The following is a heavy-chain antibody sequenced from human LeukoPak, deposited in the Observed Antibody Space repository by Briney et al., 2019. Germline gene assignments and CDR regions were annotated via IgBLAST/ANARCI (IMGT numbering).Heavy chain of an antibody. Sequence: PGGSLRLSCAASGFTVSNSHMSWVRQAPGKGPEWVSVIYSGGSTYYADSAKGGFIISKDNTNNSLYLQMNSLRVEDTAVYYCARDGPAAGLYLDYWGHGILVTVSS. CDR1: GFTVSNSH. CDR3: ARDGPAAGLYLDY. D-gene: IGHD6-13*01. V-gene: IGHV3-53*01. J-gene: IGHJ4*01. CDR2: IYSGGST.